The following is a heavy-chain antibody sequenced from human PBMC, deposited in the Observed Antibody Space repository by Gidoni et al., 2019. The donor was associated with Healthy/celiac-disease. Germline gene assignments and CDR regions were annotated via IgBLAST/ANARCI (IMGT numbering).Heavy chain of an antibody. CDR2: IYYRGST. CDR3: ASSSVGRYYYMAV. V-gene: IGHV4-31*01. CDR1: GVSISSGGYY. D-gene: IGHD2-15*01. Sequence: QVHLQGSGPRLVTPSQTLSIACTVSGVSISSGGYYWSWIRPHPGTGLEWLGYIYYRGSTYYNPSLKSPVTISVATSKLQFSLKLVSVTVADTAVYSCASSSVGRYYYMAVWGKGTTVTV. J-gene: IGHJ6*03.